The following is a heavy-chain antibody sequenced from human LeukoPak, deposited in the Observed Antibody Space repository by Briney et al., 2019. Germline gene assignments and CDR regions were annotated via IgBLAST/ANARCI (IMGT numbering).Heavy chain of an antibody. CDR2: IYHSGST. V-gene: IGHV4-38-2*02. D-gene: IGHD4-17*01. J-gene: IGHJ3*02. CDR3: ARSYGDPAFDI. CDR1: GYSISSGYY. Sequence: PSETLSLTCTVSGYSISSGYYWGWIRQPPGKGLEWIGSIYHSGSTYYNPSLKSRVTISVDTSKNQFSLKLSSVTAADTAVYYCARSYGDPAFDIWGQGTMVTVSS.